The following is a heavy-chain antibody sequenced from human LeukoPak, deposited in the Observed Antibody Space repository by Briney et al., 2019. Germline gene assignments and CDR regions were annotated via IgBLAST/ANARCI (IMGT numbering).Heavy chain of an antibody. D-gene: IGHD6-19*01. J-gene: IGHJ4*02. V-gene: IGHV3-21*01. CDR2: ISSSSSYT. CDR1: GFTFSSYS. Sequence: SGGSLRLSCAASGFTFSSYSMNWVRQAPGKGLEWVSSISSSSSYTYYADSVKGRFTISRDNAKNSLYLQMNSLRAEDTAVYYCAREKTADSSGWYGGFDYWGQGTLVTVSS. CDR3: AREKTADSSGWYGGFDY.